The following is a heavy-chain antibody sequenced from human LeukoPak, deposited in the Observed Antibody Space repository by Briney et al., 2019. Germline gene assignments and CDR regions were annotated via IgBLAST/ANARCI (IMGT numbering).Heavy chain of an antibody. Sequence: SLKVSCKTSGYTFTSYHINWVRQATGQGLEWMGWMNPNSGDRGYAQKLQGRLSITRDTSISTVYMELSSLRSEDTAVYFCARTTSFTASGYDYWGQGTLVTVSS. J-gene: IGHJ4*02. CDR2: MNPNSGDR. D-gene: IGHD6-25*01. V-gene: IGHV1-8*03. CDR1: GYTFTSYH. CDR3: ARTTSFTASGYDY.